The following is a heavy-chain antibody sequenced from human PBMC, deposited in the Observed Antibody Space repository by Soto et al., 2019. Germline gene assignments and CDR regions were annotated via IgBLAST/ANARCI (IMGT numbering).Heavy chain of an antibody. Sequence: EVQLVESGGGLVQPGGSLRLSCAASGFTVSNNYMTWVRQAPGKGLEWVSVIYRGGSTYYADSVRGRFTISRDNSKNTLSLQMSSLRAEDTAVYYCARARFGGLAAIFADCWGQGTLVTVSS. CDR1: GFTVSNNY. CDR2: IYRGGST. D-gene: IGHD5-12*01. J-gene: IGHJ4*02. V-gene: IGHV3-66*01. CDR3: ARARFGGLAAIFADC.